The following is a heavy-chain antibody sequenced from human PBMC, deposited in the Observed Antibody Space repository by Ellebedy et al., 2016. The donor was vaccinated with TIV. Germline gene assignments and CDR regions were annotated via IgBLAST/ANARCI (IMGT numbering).Heavy chain of an antibody. J-gene: IGHJ4*02. Sequence: PGGSLRLSCAASGFTFSSNWMSWVRQTPGKGLEWVAYIKQDGSEKYYVDSVKGRFTISRDNAMNSLYLQMNSLRAEDTAVYYCARGRSFNWGQGTLVTVSS. V-gene: IGHV3-7*03. CDR3: ARGRSFN. CDR2: IKQDGSEK. CDR1: GFTFSSNW. D-gene: IGHD3-10*01.